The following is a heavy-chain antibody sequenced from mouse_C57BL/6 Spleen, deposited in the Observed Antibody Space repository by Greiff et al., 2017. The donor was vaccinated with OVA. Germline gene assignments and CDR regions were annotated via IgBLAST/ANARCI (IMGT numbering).Heavy chain of an antibody. V-gene: IGHV5-6*01. Sequence: EVQLVESGGDLVKPGGSLKLSCAASGFTFSSYGMSWVRQTPDKRLEWVATISSGGSYTYYPDSVKGRFTISRDNAKNTLYLQMSSLKSEDTAMYYCARPPYYGSSPYYFDYWGQGTTLTVSS. CDR2: ISSGGSYT. CDR1: GFTFSSYG. J-gene: IGHJ2*01. CDR3: ARPPYYGSSPYYFDY. D-gene: IGHD1-1*01.